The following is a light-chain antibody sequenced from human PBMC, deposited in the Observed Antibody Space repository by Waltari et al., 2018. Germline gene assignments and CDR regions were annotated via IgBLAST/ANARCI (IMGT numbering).Light chain of an antibody. V-gene: IGLV3-21*02. Sequence: SHVLTQPPSVLVAPGQTAKITSVGHSVGSERVQWYQQKSGRAPEVVVYDDSARPSGIPERMSGAKSGNTATLTIARVEAGDEADYYCQLWDGITDHWVFGGGTKVTVL. CDR1: SVGSER. CDR3: QLWDGITDHWV. J-gene: IGLJ3*02. CDR2: DDS.